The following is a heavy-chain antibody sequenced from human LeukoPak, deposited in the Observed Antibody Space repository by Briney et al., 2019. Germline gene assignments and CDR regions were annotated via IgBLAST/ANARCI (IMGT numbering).Heavy chain of an antibody. CDR1: GDSISTYY. CDR3: ARGTPSLYYYYMDI. V-gene: IGHV4-4*09. CDR2: VYSSGST. D-gene: IGHD3-10*01. Sequence: PSETLSPTCTVSGDSISTYYWNWIRQPPGEGLEWIGYVYSSGSTNSNPALKSRVTISLDTSKNQSSLKLTSVTAADAAVYYCARGTPSLYYYYMDIWGKGTTVTVSS. J-gene: IGHJ6*03.